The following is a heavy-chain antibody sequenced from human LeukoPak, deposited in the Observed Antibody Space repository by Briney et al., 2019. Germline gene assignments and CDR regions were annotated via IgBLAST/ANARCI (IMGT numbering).Heavy chain of an antibody. Sequence: SGGSLRLSCAASGFTVSSSYMSWVRRAPGKGLEWVSVIYASGTTYYADSVRARFTLSRDNSKNTLFLQMNSLRAEDTAVYYCARDKAQWELAYWGQGTLVTVSS. CDR1: GFTVSSSY. J-gene: IGHJ4*02. CDR2: IYASGTT. V-gene: IGHV3-66*01. D-gene: IGHD1-26*01. CDR3: ARDKAQWELAY.